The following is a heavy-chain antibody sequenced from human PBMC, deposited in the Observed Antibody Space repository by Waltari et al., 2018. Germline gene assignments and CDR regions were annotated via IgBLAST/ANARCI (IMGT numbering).Heavy chain of an antibody. CDR2: ISYDGSNK. CDR1: GFTFSSYA. Sequence: QVQLVESGGGVVQPGRSLRLSCAASGFTFSSYAMHWVRQAPGRGLEWVAVISYDGSNKYYADSVKGRFTISRDNSKNTLYLQMHSLRAEDTAVYYCARGRTRGGSYSAEYFQHWGQGTLVTVSS. J-gene: IGHJ1*01. V-gene: IGHV3-30-3*01. D-gene: IGHD1-26*01. CDR3: ARGRTRGGSYSAEYFQH.